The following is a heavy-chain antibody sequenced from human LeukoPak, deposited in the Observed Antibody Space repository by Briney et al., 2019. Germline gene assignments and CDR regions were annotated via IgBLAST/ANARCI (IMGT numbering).Heavy chain of an antibody. CDR3: ARVRGDSSWYGLDY. CDR1: GYTFTGYY. J-gene: IGHJ4*02. D-gene: IGHD6-13*01. CDR2: INPDSGDT. Sequence: ASVKVSCKTSGYTFTGYYIHWVRQAPGQGLEWMGWINPDSGDTNYAQKFQGRVTMTRDTSISAGYMELSGLRPDDTAVFYCARVRGDSSWYGLDYWGQGTLVSVSS. V-gene: IGHV1-2*02.